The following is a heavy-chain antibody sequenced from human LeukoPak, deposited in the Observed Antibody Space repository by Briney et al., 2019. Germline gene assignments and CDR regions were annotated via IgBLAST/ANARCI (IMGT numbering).Heavy chain of an antibody. CDR3: ARVLRGYYYAFDI. CDR1: GFTFSTYW. V-gene: IGHV3-7*01. D-gene: IGHD3-3*01. Sequence: GGSLRLSCAASGFTFSTYWMSWVRQAPGKGLEWVANIKQDGSEKYYVDSVKGRFTISRDNAKNSLYLQMNSLRAEDTAVYYCARVLRGYYYAFDIWGQGTRVTVSS. CDR2: IKQDGSEK. J-gene: IGHJ3*02.